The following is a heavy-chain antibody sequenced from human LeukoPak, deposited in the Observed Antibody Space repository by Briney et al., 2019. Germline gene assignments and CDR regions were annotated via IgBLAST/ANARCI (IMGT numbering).Heavy chain of an antibody. CDR2: ISSSGSTI. V-gene: IGHV3-48*04. D-gene: IGHD3-10*02. CDR1: GFIFSTYS. CDR3: AELGITMIGGV. Sequence: GGSLRLSCAASGFIFSTYSMNWVCQAPGKGLEWVSYISSSGSTIYYADSVKGRFTISRDNAKNSLYLQMNSLRAEDTAVYYCAELGITMIGGVWGKGTTVTISS. J-gene: IGHJ6*04.